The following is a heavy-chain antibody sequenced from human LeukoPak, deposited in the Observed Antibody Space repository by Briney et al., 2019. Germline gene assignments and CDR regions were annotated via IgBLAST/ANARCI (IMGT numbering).Heavy chain of an antibody. CDR3: ARLDSGSSLGH. Sequence: ASVTVSFKASVYTFTNYGISWVRQAPGQGREWMGWISAYNGNTNYAQKLQGRVTMTTDTSTSTAYMELRSLRSDDTAVYYCARLDSGSSLGHWGQGTLVTVSS. CDR1: VYTFTNYG. D-gene: IGHD1-26*01. CDR2: ISAYNGNT. V-gene: IGHV1-18*01. J-gene: IGHJ4*02.